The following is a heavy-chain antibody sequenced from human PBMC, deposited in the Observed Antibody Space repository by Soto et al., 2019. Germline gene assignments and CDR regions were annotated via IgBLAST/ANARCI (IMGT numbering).Heavy chain of an antibody. CDR1: GFSFSNSA. CDR3: ATVAPWVLRYHDWFFDY. J-gene: IGHJ4*02. Sequence: EVHLLESGGGLVQPGGSLRLSCAVSGFSFSNSAMTWVRQAPGKGLEWVSGISGSVYITYNADSVKGRFAISRDTSKSVVYLQMRSLTAEETAVYYCATVAPWVLRYHDWFFDYWGQGTLVTVSS. CDR2: ISGSVYIT. D-gene: IGHD3-9*01. V-gene: IGHV3-23*01.